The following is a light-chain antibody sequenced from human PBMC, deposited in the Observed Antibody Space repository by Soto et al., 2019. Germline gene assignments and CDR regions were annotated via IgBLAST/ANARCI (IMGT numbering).Light chain of an antibody. J-gene: IGKJ1*01. Sequence: DIQLTQSPSLLSASVGDRVTITCRDTHDIRTYLAWYQQKPGKAPKLXIYEAFTLQSGVPSRFSGSGSGTEFTLTISGLQPDDFATYYCQQYSSCPLTFGQGTKVDIK. CDR3: QQYSSCPLT. V-gene: IGKV1-9*01. CDR1: HDIRTY. CDR2: EAF.